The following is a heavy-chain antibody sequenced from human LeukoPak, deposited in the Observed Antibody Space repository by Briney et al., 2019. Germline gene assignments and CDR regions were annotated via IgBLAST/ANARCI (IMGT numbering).Heavy chain of an antibody. Sequence: GGSLRLSCAASGFTFSSYEMNWVRQAPGKGLEWVSYISSSGSTIYYADSVKGRFTISRDNAKNSLYLQMNSLRAEDTAVYYCARVYGDYEGDYFDYWGQGTLVTVSS. D-gene: IGHD4-17*01. J-gene: IGHJ4*02. CDR3: ARVYGDYEGDYFDY. V-gene: IGHV3-48*03. CDR1: GFTFSSYE. CDR2: ISSSGSTI.